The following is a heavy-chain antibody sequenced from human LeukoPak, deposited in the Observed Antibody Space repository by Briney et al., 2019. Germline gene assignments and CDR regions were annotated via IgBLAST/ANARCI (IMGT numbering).Heavy chain of an antibody. J-gene: IGHJ4*02. CDR3: VRDLNIATLDY. V-gene: IGHV1-2*02. D-gene: IGHD6-13*01. CDR1: GYTFTGYY. CDR2: INPNSGGT. Sequence: ASVTVSCKASGYTFTGYYMHWVRQAPGQGLEWMGWINPNSGGTNYAQKFQGRVTMTRDTAISTAYMELSRLRSDDTAVYYCVRDLNIATLDYWGQGTLVTVSS.